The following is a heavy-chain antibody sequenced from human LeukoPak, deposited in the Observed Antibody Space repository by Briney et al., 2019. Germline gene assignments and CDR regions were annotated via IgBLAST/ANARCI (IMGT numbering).Heavy chain of an antibody. V-gene: IGHV3-48*03. D-gene: IGHD4-17*01. CDR1: GFTFSSYE. J-gene: IGHJ5*02. CDR2: ISSSGSTI. Sequence: GGSLRLSCAASGFTFSSYEMNWVRQAPGKGLEWVSYISSSGSTIYYADSVKGRFIISRDNAKNSLYLQMNSLRAEDTAVYYCAKELDYGDYGDWFDPWGQGTLVTVSS. CDR3: AKELDYGDYGDWFDP.